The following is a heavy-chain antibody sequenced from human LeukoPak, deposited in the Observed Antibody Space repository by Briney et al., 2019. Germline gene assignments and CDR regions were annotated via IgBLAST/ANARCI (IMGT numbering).Heavy chain of an antibody. CDR1: GYTFTDYY. Sequence: ASVTVSCKASGYTFTDYYLHWVRQAPGQGLEWMGWINPNSGGTNYAQKFQGRVTMTRDTSISTAYMELSRLRSDDTALYYCARVGHSSGWYSDYWGQGTLVTVSS. J-gene: IGHJ4*02. CDR3: ARVGHSSGWYSDY. D-gene: IGHD6-13*01. CDR2: INPNSGGT. V-gene: IGHV1-2*02.